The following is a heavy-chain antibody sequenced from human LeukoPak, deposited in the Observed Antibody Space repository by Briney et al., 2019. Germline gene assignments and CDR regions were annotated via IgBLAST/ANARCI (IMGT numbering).Heavy chain of an antibody. D-gene: IGHD1-26*01. CDR1: GLTFSNYE. CDR3: ARGLGNFDY. CDR2: ISTSGTIE. Sequence: GGSLRLSCAASGLTFSNYEMNWVRQAPGKGLEWISYISTSGTIEYYADSVKGRFTISRDHARNSLYLQMNSLRAEDTAVYYCARGLGNFDYWGQGTLVTVSS. J-gene: IGHJ4*02. V-gene: IGHV3-48*03.